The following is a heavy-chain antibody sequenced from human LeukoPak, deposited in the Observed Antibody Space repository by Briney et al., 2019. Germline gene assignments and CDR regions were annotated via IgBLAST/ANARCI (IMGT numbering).Heavy chain of an antibody. V-gene: IGHV3-7*03. CDR1: GFTFSNAW. CDR2: IKQDGSEK. D-gene: IGHD1-26*01. Sequence: GGSLRLSCAASGFTFSNAWMSWVRQAPGKGLEWVANIKQDGSEKYFVDSVKGRFTISRDNAKKSLYLQMNSLKTEDTAVYYCTTDSYGSPLGDYWGQGTLVTVSS. CDR3: TTDSYGSPLGDY. J-gene: IGHJ4*02.